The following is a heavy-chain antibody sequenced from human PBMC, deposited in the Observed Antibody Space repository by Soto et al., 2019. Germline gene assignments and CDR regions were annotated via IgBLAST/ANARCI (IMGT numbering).Heavy chain of an antibody. V-gene: IGHV1-3*01. CDR1: GYTFTSYA. D-gene: IGHD6-13*01. J-gene: IGHJ5*02. Sequence: ASVKVSFKASGYTFTSYAMHWVPQAPGQRLEWMGWINAGNGNTKYSQKFQGRVSLTRDTSASTAHMELSSLRSEDTAVYYCARGEWRVWMNPWGQGTLVTVSS. CDR3: ARGEWRVWMNP. CDR2: INAGNGNT.